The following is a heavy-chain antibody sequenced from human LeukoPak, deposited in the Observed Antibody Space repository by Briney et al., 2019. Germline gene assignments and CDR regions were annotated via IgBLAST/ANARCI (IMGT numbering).Heavy chain of an antibody. Sequence: ASVKVSCKASGYTFTSYGISWVRQAPGQGREWMGWISAYNGNTNYAQKLQGRVTITTDTSTSTAYMELRSLRSDDTAVYYCARDYYDSSGYYASEPFDYWGQGTLVTVSS. CDR1: GYTFTSYG. J-gene: IGHJ4*02. D-gene: IGHD3-22*01. V-gene: IGHV1-18*01. CDR2: ISAYNGNT. CDR3: ARDYYDSSGYYASEPFDY.